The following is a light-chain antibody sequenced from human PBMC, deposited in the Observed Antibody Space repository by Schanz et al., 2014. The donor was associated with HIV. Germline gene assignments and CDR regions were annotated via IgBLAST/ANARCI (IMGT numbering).Light chain of an antibody. V-gene: IGLV2-23*02. Sequence: QSALTQPPSASGSPGQSVTVSCTGTSSDVGAYNQVSWYQQHPGKAPKLIIYAVNKRPSGVSNRFSGSKSGNTASLTISGLQAEDEADYYCCSYAGSSTYVFGTGTKLTVL. J-gene: IGLJ1*01. CDR1: SSDVGAYNQ. CDR3: CSYAGSSTYV. CDR2: AVN.